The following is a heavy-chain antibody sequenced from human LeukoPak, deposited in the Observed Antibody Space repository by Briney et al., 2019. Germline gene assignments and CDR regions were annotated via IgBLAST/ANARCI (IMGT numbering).Heavy chain of an antibody. J-gene: IGHJ4*02. CDR1: GYTFTGYY. CDR2: INPNSGGT. D-gene: IGHD3-9*01. V-gene: IGHV1-2*02. Sequence: ASVKVSCKASGYTFTGYYMHWVRQAPGQGLGWMGWINPNSGGTNYAQKFQGRVTMTRDTSISTAYMELSRLRSDDTAVYYCARVPILTGYYRSSPGGAYYFDYWGQGTLVTVSS. CDR3: ARVPILTGYYRSSPGGAYYFDY.